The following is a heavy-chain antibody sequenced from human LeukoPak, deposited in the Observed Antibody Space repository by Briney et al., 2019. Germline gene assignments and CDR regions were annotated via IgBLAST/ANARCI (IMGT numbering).Heavy chain of an antibody. Sequence: SETLSLTCTVSGGSISSGDYYWSWIRQLPGKGLEWIGYIYYSGSTYYNPSLKSRVAISVDTSKNQFSLELSSVTAADTAMYYCVRQTTGYRTSTSCYEKGAFDYWGQGTLVTVSS. CDR1: GGSISSGDYY. CDR3: VRQTTGYRTSTSCYEKGAFDY. D-gene: IGHD2-2*01. J-gene: IGHJ4*02. V-gene: IGHV4-31*03. CDR2: IYYSGST.